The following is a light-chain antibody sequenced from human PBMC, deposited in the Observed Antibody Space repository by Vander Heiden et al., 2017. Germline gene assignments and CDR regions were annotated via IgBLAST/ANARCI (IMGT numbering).Light chain of an antibody. J-gene: IGLJ3*02. CDR3: QAWDSFSFTAP. CDR2: QRD. V-gene: IGLV3-1*01. CDR1: ALGDKN. Sequence: SNELTQPPSVSVSPGQTARITCFGDALGDKNVYWYQQKPGQSPALGIYQRDRRPSGIPDRISGSISGNTATLIISGTQAMDEAEYYCQAWDSFSFTAPFGGGTKLTVL.